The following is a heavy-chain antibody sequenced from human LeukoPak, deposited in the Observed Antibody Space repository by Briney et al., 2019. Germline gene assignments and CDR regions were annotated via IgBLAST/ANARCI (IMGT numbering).Heavy chain of an antibody. J-gene: IGHJ4*02. D-gene: IGHD3-22*01. Sequence: ASVKVSCKASGYTFTGYYMHWVRQAPGQGLEWTGWINPNSGGTNYAQKFQGRVTMTRDTSISTAYMELSRLRSDGTAVYYCARTSYYDSSGYRTSNFDYWGQGTLVTVSS. CDR1: GYTFTGYY. CDR2: INPNSGGT. CDR3: ARTSYYDSSGYRTSNFDY. V-gene: IGHV1-2*02.